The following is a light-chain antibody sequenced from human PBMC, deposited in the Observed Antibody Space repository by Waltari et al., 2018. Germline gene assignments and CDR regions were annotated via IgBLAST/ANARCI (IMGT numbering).Light chain of an antibody. CDR3: ATWDRILSAVI. V-gene: IGLV1-51*01. J-gene: IGLJ2*01. Sequence: QSVLTQPPSVSAAPGQQVTISCSGSTSNIGENYVSWYQRLPGKDPRLLIFSNSERPSGIPDRCYGSKSDTSATLGSTGLQTGDEADYYCATWDRILSAVIIGGGTKLTVL. CDR2: SNS. CDR1: TSNIGENY.